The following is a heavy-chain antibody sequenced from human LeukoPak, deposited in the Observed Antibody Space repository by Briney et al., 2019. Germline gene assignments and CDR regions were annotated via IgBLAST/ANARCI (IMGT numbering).Heavy chain of an antibody. J-gene: IGHJ4*02. D-gene: IGHD3-22*01. CDR2: ISSSSSYI. CDR3: ARGPGDFYDTGGYYYVPDY. Sequence: GRSLRLSCAASGFTFSSYSMNWVRQAPGKGLEWVSSISSSSSYIYYADSVKGRFTISRDNAKNSLYLQMNSLRAEDTAVYYCARGPGDFYDTGGYYYVPDYWGQGTLVTVSS. CDR1: GFTFSSYS. V-gene: IGHV3-21*04.